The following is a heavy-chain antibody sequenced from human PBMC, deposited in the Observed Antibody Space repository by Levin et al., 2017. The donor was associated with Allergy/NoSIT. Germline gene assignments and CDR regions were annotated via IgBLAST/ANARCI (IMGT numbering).Heavy chain of an antibody. Sequence: ASVKVSCKASGGTFSSYAISWVRQAPGQGLEWMGGIIPIFGTANYAQKFQGRVTITADKSTSTAYMELSSLRSEDTAVYYCARDRGDIVVVVAANTKHWYFDRWGRGTLVTVSS. V-gene: IGHV1-69*06. D-gene: IGHD2-15*01. CDR3: ARDRGDIVVVVAANTKHWYFDR. CDR2: IIPIFGTA. J-gene: IGHJ2*01. CDR1: GGTFSSYA.